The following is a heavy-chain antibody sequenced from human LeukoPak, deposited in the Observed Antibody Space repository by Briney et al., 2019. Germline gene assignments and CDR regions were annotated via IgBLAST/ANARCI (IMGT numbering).Heavy chain of an antibody. J-gene: IGHJ4*02. CDR1: GFTFSNYA. CDR2: ISGSGGSA. Sequence: QPGGPLRLSCAASGFTFSNYAMSWVRQAPGKGLEWVSAISGSGGSAYYADSVKGRFTISRDNSKNTLYLQMNSLRAEDTAVYYCAKDGGFWSGYYPYWGQGTLVTVSS. D-gene: IGHD3-3*01. CDR3: AKDGGFWSGYYPY. V-gene: IGHV3-23*01.